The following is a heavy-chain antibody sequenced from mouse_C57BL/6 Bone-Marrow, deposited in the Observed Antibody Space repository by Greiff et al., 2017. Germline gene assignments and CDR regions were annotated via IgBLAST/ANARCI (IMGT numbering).Heavy chain of an antibody. CDR3: ARQGYYGSSLFDY. D-gene: IGHD1-1*01. CDR1: GFTFSSYT. CDR2: ISGGGGNT. V-gene: IGHV5-9*01. Sequence: DVKLEESGGGLVKPGGSLKLSCAASGFTFSSYTMSWVRQTPEKRLEWVATISGGGGNTYYPDSVKGRFTISRDNAKNTLYLQMSSLRSEDTALYYCARQGYYGSSLFDYWGQGTTLTVSS. J-gene: IGHJ2*01.